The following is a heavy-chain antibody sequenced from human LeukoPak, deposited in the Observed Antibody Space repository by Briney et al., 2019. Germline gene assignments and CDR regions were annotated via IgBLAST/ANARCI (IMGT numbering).Heavy chain of an antibody. CDR2: IYHSRST. J-gene: IGHJ4*02. V-gene: IGHV4-30-2*01. Sequence: SQTLSLTCAVSGGSISSGGYSWSWIRQPPGKGLEWIGYIYHSRSTYYNPYLKSRVTISVVRSKNQFSLQLSSVTAADTAVYYCARGGGIRNPFDYWGQGTLVTVSP. D-gene: IGHD3-10*01. CDR3: ARGGGIRNPFDY. CDR1: GGSISSGGYS.